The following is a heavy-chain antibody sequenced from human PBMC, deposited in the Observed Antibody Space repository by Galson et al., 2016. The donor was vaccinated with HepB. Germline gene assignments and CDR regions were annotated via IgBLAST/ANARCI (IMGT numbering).Heavy chain of an antibody. CDR2: ISWNSGRI. CDR1: GFTFDDYA. J-gene: IGHJ3*02. Sequence: SLRLSCASSGFTFDDYAFHWVRQVPGKGLEWVSGISWNSGRIGYADSVKGRSTISRDNAKNSLYLQMNSLRAEDTAWYYCAKAAVGTRAFDIWGQGTRVTVSS. CDR3: AKAAVGTRAFDI. D-gene: IGHD6-13*01. V-gene: IGHV3-9*01.